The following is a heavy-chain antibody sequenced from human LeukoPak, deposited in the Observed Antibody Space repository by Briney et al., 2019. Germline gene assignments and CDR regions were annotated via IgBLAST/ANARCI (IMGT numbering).Heavy chain of an antibody. CDR1: GGSISTYY. J-gene: IGHJ4*02. V-gene: IGHV4-59*01. Sequence: SETLSLTCTVSGGSISTYYWSWIRQPPGKGLEWIGYIYYSGSPNYNPSLKSRVTISVDTSENQFSLKLNSVTAADTAVYYCARVPSYWGQGTLVTVSS. CDR3: ARVPSY. CDR2: IYYSGSP.